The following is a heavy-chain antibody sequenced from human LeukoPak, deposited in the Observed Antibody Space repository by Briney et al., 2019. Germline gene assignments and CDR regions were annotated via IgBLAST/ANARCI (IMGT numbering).Heavy chain of an antibody. CDR1: GASISSYY. CDR3: ARGRPYYYDSTGYYPLFDY. Sequence: SETLSLTCTMSGASISSYYWCWIRQPTGKEPEWIGHISYSGSTNYNPSLRSRLTISVDTSKNQFSLKLDSTTAADTAVYYCARGRPYYYDSTGYYPLFDYWGQGTPVTVSS. CDR2: ISYSGST. V-gene: IGHV4-59*01. D-gene: IGHD3-22*01. J-gene: IGHJ4*02.